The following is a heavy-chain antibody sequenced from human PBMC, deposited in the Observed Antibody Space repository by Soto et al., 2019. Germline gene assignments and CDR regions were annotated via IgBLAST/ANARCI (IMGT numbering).Heavy chain of an antibody. CDR3: ARDRRGFGYIDY. CDR1: GDSISNSY. CDR2: IIHRGTT. J-gene: IGHJ4*02. V-gene: IGHV4-59*01. D-gene: IGHD3-3*01. Sequence: HVQLQESGPGLVKPSETLSLTCTVSGDSISNSYWSWIRQPPGKRLEWIGYIIHRGTTNYNPSLKSRVTMSLDTSKNQVSLRLTSVTAADTAVYFCARDRRGFGYIDYWGQGPLVTVSS.